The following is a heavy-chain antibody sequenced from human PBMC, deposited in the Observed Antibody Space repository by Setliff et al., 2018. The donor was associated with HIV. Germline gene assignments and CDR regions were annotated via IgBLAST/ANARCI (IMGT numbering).Heavy chain of an antibody. V-gene: IGHV4-31*03. D-gene: IGHD3-10*01. CDR2: IYYSGST. J-gene: IGHJ6*03. Sequence: SETLSLTCTVSGGSISSGGYYWSWIRQHPGKGLEWIGYIYYSGSTYYNPSLKSRVTISVDTSKNQFSLKLSSVTAADTAVYYCAKDLWRYYNSGSFYMDVWGKGTTVT. CDR1: GGSISSGGYY. CDR3: AKDLWRYYNSGSFYMDV.